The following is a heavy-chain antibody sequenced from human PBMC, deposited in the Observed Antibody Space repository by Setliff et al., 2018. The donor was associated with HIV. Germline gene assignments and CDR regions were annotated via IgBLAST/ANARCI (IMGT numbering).Heavy chain of an antibody. V-gene: IGHV1-2*02. Sequence: GASVKVSCKASGYIFTGYYLHWLRQAPGRGLEWMGWIDPKNGGTNYAQKFQGRVTMTRDTSISTAYMELTRLRYDDTAIYFCASPGRSAAFDVWGQGTMVTVSS. J-gene: IGHJ3*01. CDR2: IDPKNGGT. CDR1: GYIFTGYY. CDR3: ASPGRSAAFDV.